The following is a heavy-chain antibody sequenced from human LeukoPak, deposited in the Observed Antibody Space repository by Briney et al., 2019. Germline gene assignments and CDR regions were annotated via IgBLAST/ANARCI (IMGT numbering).Heavy chain of an antibody. J-gene: IGHJ6*03. CDR2: ISAYNGNT. D-gene: IGHD3-22*01. V-gene: IGHV1-18*01. CDR1: GYTFTSYG. Sequence: ASVKVSCKASGYTFTSYGISWVRQAPGQGLEWMGWISAYNGNTNYAQKLQGRVTMTTDTSTSTAYMELSSLRSEDTAVYYCAADLDHYYDSSGYYYMDVWGKGTTVTVSS. CDR3: AADLDHYYDSSGYYYMDV.